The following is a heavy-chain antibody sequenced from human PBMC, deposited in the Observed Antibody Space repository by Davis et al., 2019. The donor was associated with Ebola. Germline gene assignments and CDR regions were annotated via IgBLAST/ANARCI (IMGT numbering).Heavy chain of an antibody. CDR1: GFTVSSNY. V-gene: IGHV3-66*01. CDR3: TTDRGANYYYYYYGMDV. Sequence: GESLKISCAASGFTVSSNYMSWVRQAPGKGLEWVSVIYSGGSTYYADSVKGRFTISRDNSKNTLYLQMNSLKTEDTAVYYCTTDRGANYYYYYYGMDVWGQGTTVTVSS. D-gene: IGHD5-24*01. CDR2: IYSGGST. J-gene: IGHJ6*02.